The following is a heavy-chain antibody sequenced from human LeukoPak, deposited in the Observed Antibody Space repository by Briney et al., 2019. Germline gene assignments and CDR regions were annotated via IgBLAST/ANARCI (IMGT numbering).Heavy chain of an antibody. CDR1: GYTFTGYY. CDR2: IIPIFGTA. V-gene: IGHV1-69*13. J-gene: IGHJ5*02. D-gene: IGHD4-17*01. CDR3: ARITIYGDYVRSWFDP. Sequence: SVKVSCKASGYTFTGYYMHWVRQAPGQGLEWMGGIIPIFGTANYAQKFQGRVTITAGESTSTAYMELSSLRSEDTAVYYCARITIYGDYVRSWFDPWGQGTLVTVSS.